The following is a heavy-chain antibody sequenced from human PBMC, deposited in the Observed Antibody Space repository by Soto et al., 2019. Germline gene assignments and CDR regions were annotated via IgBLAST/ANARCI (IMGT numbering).Heavy chain of an antibody. D-gene: IGHD6-13*01. CDR1: GGSFSGYY. CDR3: AGPIAAETN. Sequence: SETLSLTCAVYGGSFSGYYWSWIRQPPGKGLEWIGEINHSGSTNYNPSLKSRVTISVDTSKNQFSLKLSSVTAADTAVYYCAGPIAAETNWGQGTLVTVST. J-gene: IGHJ4*02. V-gene: IGHV4-34*01. CDR2: INHSGST.